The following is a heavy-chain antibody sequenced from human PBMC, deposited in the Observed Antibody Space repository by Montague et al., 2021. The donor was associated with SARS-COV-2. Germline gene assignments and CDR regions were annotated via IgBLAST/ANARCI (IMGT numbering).Heavy chain of an antibody. J-gene: IGHJ4*02. CDR3: ARVWTTEWYEGYFDN. D-gene: IGHD3-3*01. CDR1: GDSVSSNNAA. V-gene: IGHV6-1*01. CDR2: TYYRSRWYR. Sequence: CAISGDSVSSNNAAWNWIRQSPSRGLEWLGRTYYRSRWYREYAVXXKSRITIDPDTSKNQFSLQLNSVTPEDTAVYYCARVWTTEWYEGYFDNWGQGTLVPVSS.